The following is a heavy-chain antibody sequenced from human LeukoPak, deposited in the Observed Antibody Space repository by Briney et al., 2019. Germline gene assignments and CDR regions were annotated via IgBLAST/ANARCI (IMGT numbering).Heavy chain of an antibody. D-gene: IGHD3-10*01. J-gene: IGHJ5*02. V-gene: IGHV4-59*01. Sequence: SETLSLTCTVSGGSISSYYWSWIRQPPGKGLEWIGYIYYSGSTNYNPSLKSRVTISVDTSKNQFSLKLSSVTAADTAVYYCAREGGYGELLQGYNWFDPWGQGTLVTVSS. CDR2: IYYSGST. CDR3: AREGGYGELLQGYNWFDP. CDR1: GGSISSYY.